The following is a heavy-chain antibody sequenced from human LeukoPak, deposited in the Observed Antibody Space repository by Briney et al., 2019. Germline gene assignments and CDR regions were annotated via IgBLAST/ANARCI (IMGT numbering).Heavy chain of an antibody. CDR3: AREWGIKGFDY. J-gene: IGHJ4*02. CDR1: GYTFTSYY. V-gene: IGHV1-46*01. CDR2: INPSGGST. D-gene: IGHD3-10*01. Sequence: ASVTVSCKASGYTFTSYYMHWVRQAPGQGLEWMGIINPSGGSTSYAQKFQGRVTMTRDTSTSTVYMELSSLRSEDTAVFYCAREWGIKGFDYWGQGTLVTVYS.